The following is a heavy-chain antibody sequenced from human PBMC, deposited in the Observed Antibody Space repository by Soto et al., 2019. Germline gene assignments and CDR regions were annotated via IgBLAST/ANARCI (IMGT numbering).Heavy chain of an antibody. Sequence: QVQLVQSGAEVKKPGSSVKVSCKASGGTFISYAISWVRQAPGQGLEWMGGIIPIFGTANYAQKFQGRVTITADEPTSTAYMELSSLRSEDTAVYYCARGKTHYYGSGSYGWFDPWGQGTLVTVSS. J-gene: IGHJ5*02. V-gene: IGHV1-69*01. D-gene: IGHD3-10*01. CDR3: ARGKTHYYGSGSYGWFDP. CDR2: IIPIFGTA. CDR1: GGTFISYA.